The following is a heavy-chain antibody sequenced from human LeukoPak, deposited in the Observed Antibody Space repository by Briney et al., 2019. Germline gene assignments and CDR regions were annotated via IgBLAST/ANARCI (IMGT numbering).Heavy chain of an antibody. Sequence: TGGSLRLSCAASGFTFSSYAMHWVRQAPGKGLEWVAVISYDGSNKYYADSVKGRFTISRDNSKNTLYLQMNSLRAEDTAVYYCARDLLTVENPTLDYWGQGTLVTVSS. CDR1: GFTFSSYA. D-gene: IGHD4-23*01. V-gene: IGHV3-30-3*01. CDR2: ISYDGSNK. J-gene: IGHJ4*02. CDR3: ARDLLTVENPTLDY.